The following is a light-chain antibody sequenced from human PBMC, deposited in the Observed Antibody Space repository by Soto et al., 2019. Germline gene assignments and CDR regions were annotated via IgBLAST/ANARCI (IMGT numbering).Light chain of an antibody. V-gene: IGLV1-47*02. Sequence: QSVLTRPPSASGTPGQRVTISCSGSSSNIGSNSVYWYQQLPGTAPKLLIYSNHQRPSGVPDRFSGSKSGTSASLAISGLRSEDEANYYCAAWDDSPSGVVFGGGTKLTVL. CDR2: SNH. CDR3: AAWDDSPSGVV. CDR1: SSNIGSNS. J-gene: IGLJ2*01.